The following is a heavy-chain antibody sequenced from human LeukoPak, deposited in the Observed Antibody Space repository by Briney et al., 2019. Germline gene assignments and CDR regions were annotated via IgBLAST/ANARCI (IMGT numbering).Heavy chain of an antibody. J-gene: IGHJ4*02. CDR3: AREGIAAAGTGSGDY. Sequence: GGSLRLSCAASGFTFSSYNMNWVRQAPGKGLEWVSSISSSSNYIYYADSVKGRFTISRDNAKNSLYLQMNSLRAEDTAVYYCAREGIAAAGTGSGDYWGQGTLVTVSS. CDR2: ISSSSNYI. D-gene: IGHD6-13*01. CDR1: GFTFSSYN. V-gene: IGHV3-21*01.